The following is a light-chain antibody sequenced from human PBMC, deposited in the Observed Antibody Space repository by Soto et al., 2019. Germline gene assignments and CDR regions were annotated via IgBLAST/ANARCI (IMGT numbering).Light chain of an antibody. CDR1: QGIGSF. CDR2: AAS. J-gene: IGKJ5*01. V-gene: IGKV1-9*01. Sequence: DIQLSQSPSFLSASVGDRVTITCRASQGIGSFLAWYQQKPGKAPKVLIYAASTLQSGVPSRFSASGSETEFTLTISSLQPDDFATYYCQQLSSYPITFGQGTRLEIK. CDR3: QQLSSYPIT.